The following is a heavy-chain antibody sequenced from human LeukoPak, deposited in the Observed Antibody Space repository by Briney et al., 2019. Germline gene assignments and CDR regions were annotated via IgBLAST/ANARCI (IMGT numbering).Heavy chain of an antibody. D-gene: IGHD3-22*01. CDR2: ISAYNGNT. CDR3: ARAHYYDSSGYYSFDY. CDR1: GYTFTSYG. J-gene: IGHJ4*02. Sequence: ASVKVSCKASGYTFTSYGISWVRQAPGQGLEWMGWISAYNGNTNYAQKLQGRVTMTTDTSTSTAYMELRSLRSDDTAVYYCARAHYYDSSGYYSFDYWGQGTLVTVSS. V-gene: IGHV1-18*01.